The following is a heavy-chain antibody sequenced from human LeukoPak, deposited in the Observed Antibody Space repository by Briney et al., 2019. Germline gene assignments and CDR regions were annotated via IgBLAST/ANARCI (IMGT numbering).Heavy chain of an antibody. CDR3: VRDISGIPGY. CDR2: ISSNGGST. CDR1: GFTFSSYA. J-gene: IGHJ4*02. Sequence: GGSLRLSCAASGFTFSSYAMHWVRQAPGKGLEYVSAISSNGGSTYYANSVKGRFTISRDNSKNTLYLQMNSLRAEDTAVYYCVRDISGIPGYWGQGTLVTVSS. V-gene: IGHV3-64*01. D-gene: IGHD3-10*01.